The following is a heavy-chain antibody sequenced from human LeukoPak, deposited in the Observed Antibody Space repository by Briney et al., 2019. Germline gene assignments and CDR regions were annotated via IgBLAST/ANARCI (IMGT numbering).Heavy chain of an antibody. Sequence: PGGSLRLSCPASGFTFSSNSMNWFGQAPGKGLGGVSSISSSSSYIYYADSVKGRFTISRDNAKNSLYLQMSSLRAEDTAVYYCARGSGYGYLDYWGQGTLVTVSS. J-gene: IGHJ4*02. CDR1: GFTFSSNS. D-gene: IGHD5-12*01. CDR2: ISSSSSYI. CDR3: ARGSGYGYLDY. V-gene: IGHV3-21*01.